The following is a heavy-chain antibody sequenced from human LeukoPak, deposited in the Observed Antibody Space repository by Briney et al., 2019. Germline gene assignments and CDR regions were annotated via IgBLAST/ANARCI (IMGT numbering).Heavy chain of an antibody. D-gene: IGHD3/OR15-3a*01. J-gene: IGHJ4*02. V-gene: IGHV3-30*18. CDR2: ISYDGSNK. CDR1: GFTFSSYG. CDR3: AKDFSVGLVIIVSYFDY. Sequence: GGSLRLSCAASGFTFSSYGMHWVRQAPGKGLEWVAVISYDGSNKYYADSVKGRFTTSRDNSKNTLYLQMNSLRAEDTAVYYCAKDFSVGLVIIVSYFDYWGQGTLVTVSS.